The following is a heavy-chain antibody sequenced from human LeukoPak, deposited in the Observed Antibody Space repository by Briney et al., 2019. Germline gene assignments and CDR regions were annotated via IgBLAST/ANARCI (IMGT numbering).Heavy chain of an antibody. CDR3: ARASNSPFDY. Sequence: PGRSLRLSCAASGFTFSNYEFSWVRQTPGKGLEWLSHIYTDYTIYQADAVKGRFTISRDNAKNSLFLQMNGLRAEDTGVYYCARASNSPFDYWGQGTLVTVSS. J-gene: IGHJ4*02. CDR1: GFTFSNYE. D-gene: IGHD2-21*01. CDR2: IYTDYTI. V-gene: IGHV3-48*03.